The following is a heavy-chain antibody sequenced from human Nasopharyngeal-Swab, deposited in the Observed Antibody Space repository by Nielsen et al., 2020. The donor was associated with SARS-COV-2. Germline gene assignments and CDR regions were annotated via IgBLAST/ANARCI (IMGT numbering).Heavy chain of an antibody. CDR3: ARDYYDNYDSDY. J-gene: IGHJ4*02. CDR2: IDPNTGDT. D-gene: IGHD3-22*01. V-gene: IGHV1-2*02. CDR1: GYTFTDYY. Sequence: ASVKVSCKTSGYTFTDYYIHWVRQVPGQGLVWVGCIDPNTGDTKYTQKFQGRVTVTRDTSRSTAYIELSRLRSDDTAVYYCARDYYDNYDSDYWGQGTLVTVSS.